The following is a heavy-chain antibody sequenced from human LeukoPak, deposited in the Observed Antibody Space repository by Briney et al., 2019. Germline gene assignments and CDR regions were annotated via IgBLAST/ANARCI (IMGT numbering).Heavy chain of an antibody. CDR3: ARDTSDYYYYYYMDV. D-gene: IGHD2-2*01. CDR2: ISFEGSNK. J-gene: IGHJ6*03. CDR1: GFTFSSYV. Sequence: GGSLRLSCAASGFTFSSYVMHWVRPAPGKGLEWVAVISFEGSNKYYADSVKGRFTISRDNSKNTLYLQMNSLRAEDTAVYYCARDTSDYYYYYYMDVWGKGTTVTISS. V-gene: IGHV3-30*03.